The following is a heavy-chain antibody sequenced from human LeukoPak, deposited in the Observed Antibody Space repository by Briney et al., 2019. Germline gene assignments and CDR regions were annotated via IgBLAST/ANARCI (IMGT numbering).Heavy chain of an antibody. Sequence: GGSLRLSCAASGFTLSPFSNAWVRWVRQAPGKGLEWVGRIKSKSDGGTTDFAAPVKGRFTMSRDDSENTVSLQMNTLKIEDTAVYFCTQGVAKAYSWGQGTLVTVSS. V-gene: IGHV3-15*01. J-gene: IGHJ4*02. CDR3: TQGVAKAYS. D-gene: IGHD5-12*01. CDR2: IKSKSDGGTT. CDR1: GFTLSPFSNAW.